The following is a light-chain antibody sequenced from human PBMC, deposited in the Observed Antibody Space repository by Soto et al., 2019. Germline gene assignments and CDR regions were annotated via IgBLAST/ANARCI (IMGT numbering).Light chain of an antibody. CDR2: EGS. Sequence: QSALTQPASVSGSPGQSITISCTGTNSDVGSYNLVSWYQQHPGKAPKLMIYEGSKRPSGVSDRFSGSKSGITASLTISGLQAEDEADYYCCSYVGGSTVFGGGTQLTVL. V-gene: IGLV2-23*01. CDR1: NSDVGSYNL. J-gene: IGLJ2*01. CDR3: CSYVGGSTV.